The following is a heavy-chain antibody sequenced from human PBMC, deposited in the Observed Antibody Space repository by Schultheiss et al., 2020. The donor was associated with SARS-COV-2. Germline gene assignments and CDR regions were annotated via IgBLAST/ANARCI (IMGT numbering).Heavy chain of an antibody. CDR3: ARHVAGNGWPFDS. CDR1: GNSISSLSHY. Sequence: SETLSLTCTVSGNSISSLSHYWGWVRQPPGKGLEWIGSIFYRGTAYYNPSLESRVTISVDTSKNQFSLKLNSVTAADTSIYYCARHVAGNGWPFDSWGQGSLVTVSS. D-gene: IGHD6-19*01. V-gene: IGHV4-39*01. J-gene: IGHJ4*02. CDR2: IFYRGTA.